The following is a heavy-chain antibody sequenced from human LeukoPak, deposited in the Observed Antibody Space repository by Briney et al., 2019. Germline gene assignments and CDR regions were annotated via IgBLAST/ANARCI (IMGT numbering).Heavy chain of an antibody. Sequence: GGSLRLSCAASGVTLSSYAMSWARQAPGKGLEWVSGISSSGSGGNTYYADSVKGRFTISRDNSKNTLYLQMNSLRPEDTAVYYCAKDPGKFWSGHDYWGQGTLVTVSS. CDR2: ISSSGSGGNT. J-gene: IGHJ4*02. V-gene: IGHV3-23*01. CDR3: AKDPGKFWSGHDY. CDR1: GVTLSSYA. D-gene: IGHD3-3*01.